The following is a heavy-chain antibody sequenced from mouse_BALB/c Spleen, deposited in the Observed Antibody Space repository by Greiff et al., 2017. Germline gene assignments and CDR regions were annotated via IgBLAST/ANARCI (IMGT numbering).Heavy chain of an antibody. D-gene: IGHD2-4*01. CDR2: IDPGNGDT. CDR3: RGDYDVLAD. J-gene: IGHJ3*01. CDR1: AFNIQAYY. V-gene: IGHV14-4*02. Sequence: EVQLQQSGAELVRSGASVKLSCTASAFNIQAYYMHWVKQRPEQGPAWLGWIDPGNGDTAYAPKFQGKATMTADTSSNTAYLQLSSLTSEDPAVYYCRGDYDVLADWGQGTLVTVSA.